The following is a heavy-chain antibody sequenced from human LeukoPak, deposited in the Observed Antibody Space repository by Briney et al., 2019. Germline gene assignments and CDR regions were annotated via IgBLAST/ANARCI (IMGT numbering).Heavy chain of an antibody. D-gene: IGHD1-26*01. CDR3: ARGKWELVREAFDY. V-gene: IGHV6-1*01. J-gene: IGHJ4*02. Sequence: SQTLSLTRAISGDSVSSNSVAWNWIRQSPSRGLEWLGRTYYRSKWYNDYAVSVKSRITINPDTSKNQFSLRLNSVTPEDTAVYYCARGKWELVREAFDYWGQGTLVTVSS. CDR2: TYYRSKWYN. CDR1: GDSVSSNSVA.